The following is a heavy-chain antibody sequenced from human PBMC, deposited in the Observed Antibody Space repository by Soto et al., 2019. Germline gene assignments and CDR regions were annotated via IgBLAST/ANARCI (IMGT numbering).Heavy chain of an antibody. J-gene: IGHJ4*02. CDR2: IYSGGST. CDR1: GVTVSSNY. Sequence: EVQLVESGGGLFQPGGSLRLSCAASGVTVSSNYMSWVRQAPGKGLEWVSVIYSGGSTYYADSVKGRFTISRDNSKNTLYLQMNSLRAEDTAVYYCARHGYNYGGGYFDYWGQGTLVTVSS. V-gene: IGHV3-66*04. CDR3: ARHGYNYGGGYFDY. D-gene: IGHD5-18*01.